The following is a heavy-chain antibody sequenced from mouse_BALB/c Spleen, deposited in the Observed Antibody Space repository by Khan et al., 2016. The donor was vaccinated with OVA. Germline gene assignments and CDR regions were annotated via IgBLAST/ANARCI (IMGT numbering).Heavy chain of an antibody. CDR2: IWAGGST. CDR1: GFSLTSYG. D-gene: IGHD1-3*01. CDR3: ARLEDI. Sequence: QIQLKQSGPGLVAPSQSLSITCTVSGFSLTSYGVHWVHQPPGKGLKWLGVIWAGGSTHYISAPMSRLSISKDNSKSQVFLKMNRLQTDYTVIYYGARLEDIWGQGTTLTVSS. J-gene: IGHJ2*01. V-gene: IGHV2-9*02.